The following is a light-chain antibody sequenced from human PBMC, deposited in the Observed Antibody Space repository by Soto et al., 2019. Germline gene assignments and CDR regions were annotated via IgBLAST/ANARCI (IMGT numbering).Light chain of an antibody. CDR2: DAS. CDR1: QSVSTY. CDR3: QQRSHWPPWT. J-gene: IGKJ1*01. V-gene: IGKV3-11*01. Sequence: EIVLTQAPATLSLSPGERATLSCRASQSVSTYLAWYQHKPGQAPRLLIYDASNRATGIPARFSGSGSGTDFTLTISSLEPEDFAVYYCQQRSHWPPWTFGQGTKGEI.